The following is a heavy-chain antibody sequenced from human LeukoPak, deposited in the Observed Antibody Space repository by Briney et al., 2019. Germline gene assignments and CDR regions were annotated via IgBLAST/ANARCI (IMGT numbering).Heavy chain of an antibody. D-gene: IGHD6-13*01. J-gene: IGHJ6*03. CDR3: ARGGIAAAGIYYYYYMDV. CDR1: GYTLTGYY. V-gene: IGHV1-2*02. Sequence: GASVKVSCKASGYTLTGYYMHWVRQAPGQGLEWMGWINPNSGGTNYAQKFQGRVTMTRDTSISTAYMELSRLRSDDTAVYYCARGGIAAAGIYYYYYMDVWGKGTTVTISS. CDR2: INPNSGGT.